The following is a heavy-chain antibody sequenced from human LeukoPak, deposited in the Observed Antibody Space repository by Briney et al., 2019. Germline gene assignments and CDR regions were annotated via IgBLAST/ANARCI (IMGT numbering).Heavy chain of an antibody. Sequence: SETLSLTCTVSGGSISSGDYYWRWIRQPPGKGLEWIGYIYYSGSTYYNPSLKSRVTISVDTSKNQFSLKLSSVTAADTAVYYCARERNRVAAAGLLVPLFDYWGQGTLVTVSS. CDR2: IYYSGST. D-gene: IGHD6-13*01. J-gene: IGHJ4*02. CDR1: GGSISSGDYY. CDR3: ARERNRVAAAGLLVPLFDY. V-gene: IGHV4-30-4*08.